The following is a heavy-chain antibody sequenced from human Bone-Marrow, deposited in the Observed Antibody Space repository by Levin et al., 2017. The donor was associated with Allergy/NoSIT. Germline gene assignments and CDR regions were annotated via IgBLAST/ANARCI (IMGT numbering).Heavy chain of an antibody. V-gene: IGHV4-39*01. Sequence: SETLSLTCTVSGGSISSSSYYWGWIRQPPGKGLEWIGSIYYSGSTYYNPSLKSRVTISVDTSKNQFSLKLSSVTAADTAVYYCARKALYYDILTGYFPRNFDYWGQGTLVTVSS. J-gene: IGHJ4*02. CDR2: IYYSGST. CDR1: GGSISSSSYY. CDR3: ARKALYYDILTGYFPRNFDY. D-gene: IGHD3-9*01.